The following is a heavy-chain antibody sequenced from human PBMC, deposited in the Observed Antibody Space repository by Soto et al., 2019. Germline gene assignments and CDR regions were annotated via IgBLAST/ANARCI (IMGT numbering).Heavy chain of an antibody. CDR1: GFSFGSYA. Sequence: EVQLLESGGGLVQPGGSLRLSCAASGFSFGSYAMTWVRQAPGKGLEWVSSIGSYGHTTHYAEFVQGRFIISRDDSKKTMDLQMNSLRVEDTAVYYCVKGGPTVIYFDHWGQGNLVSVSS. CDR2: IGSYGHTT. V-gene: IGHV3-23*01. J-gene: IGHJ4*02. CDR3: VKGGPTVIYFDH. D-gene: IGHD4-17*01.